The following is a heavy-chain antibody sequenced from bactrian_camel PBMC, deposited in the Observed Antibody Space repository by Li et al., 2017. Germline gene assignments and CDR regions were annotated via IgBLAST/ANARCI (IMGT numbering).Heavy chain of an antibody. D-gene: IGHD2*01. CDR3: VRGGGRPPLFDY. CDR2: IASDGSNT. CDR1: GFTFSSYY. Sequence: QVQLVESGGGLVQPGGSLRLSCAASGFTFSSYYMSWVRQAPGKGLEWVSSIASDGSNTYYADSVKGRFTISRDNAKNTVYLQMNSLKSEDTAVYYCVRGGGRPPLFDYWGQGTQVTVS. J-gene: IGHJ6*01. V-gene: IGHV3-2*01.